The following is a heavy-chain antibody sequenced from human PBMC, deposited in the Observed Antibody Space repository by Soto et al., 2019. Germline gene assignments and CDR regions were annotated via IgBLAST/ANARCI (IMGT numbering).Heavy chain of an antibody. CDR1: GFTVSSNY. CDR3: ARDRLYCSGGSCTRAFDI. V-gene: IGHV3-66*01. J-gene: IGHJ3*02. D-gene: IGHD2-15*01. CDR2: IYSGGST. Sequence: GGSLRLSCAASGFTVSSNYMSWVRQAPGKGLEWVSVIYSGGSTYYADSVKGRFTISRDNSKNTLYLQMNSLRAEDTAVYYCARDRLYCSGGSCTRAFDIWGQGTMVTVSS.